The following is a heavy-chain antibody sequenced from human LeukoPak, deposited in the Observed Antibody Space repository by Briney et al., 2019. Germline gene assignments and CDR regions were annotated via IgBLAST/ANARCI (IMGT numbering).Heavy chain of an antibody. Sequence: GGSLRLSCAASGFTFSSYAMHWVRQAPGKGLEWVAFIWYDGSNKYYADSVKGRFTISRDNSKNTLYLQMNSLRAEDTAVYYCARFYYDSSGYSYDAFDIWGQGTMVTVS. D-gene: IGHD3-22*01. V-gene: IGHV3-33*01. CDR1: GFTFSSYA. CDR2: IWYDGSNK. CDR3: ARFYYDSSGYSYDAFDI. J-gene: IGHJ3*02.